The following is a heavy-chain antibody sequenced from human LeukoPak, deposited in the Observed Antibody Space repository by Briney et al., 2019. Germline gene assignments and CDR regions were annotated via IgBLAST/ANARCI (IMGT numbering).Heavy chain of an antibody. V-gene: IGHV1-2*02. CDR1: GYTFTGYD. J-gene: IGHJ4*02. CDR3: ARDPGDSSGYLSQSDY. CDR2: INPNSGDT. D-gene: IGHD3-22*01. Sequence: GAPVKVSCKTSGYTFTGYDMHWVRQAPGQGLEWMGWINPNSGDTNYAQKFQGRVTMTRDTSISTAYMELSRLISDDTAVYYCARDPGDSSGYLSQSDYWGQGTLVTVSS.